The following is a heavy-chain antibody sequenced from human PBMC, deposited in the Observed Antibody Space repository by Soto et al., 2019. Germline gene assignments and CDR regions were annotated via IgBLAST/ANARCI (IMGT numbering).Heavy chain of an antibody. J-gene: IGHJ1*01. CDR1: GFTFRNAW. V-gene: IGHV3-15*01. CDR3: STGNYYYDGYFQH. CDR2: IKTKTDGGST. D-gene: IGHD3-22*01. Sequence: GGSLRLSCAASGFTFRNAWMSWVRQAPGKGLEWVGRIKTKTDGGSTDYAAPVKGRFTISRDDSKNTLYLQMNSLKTEDTAVYYCSTGNYYYDGYFQHWGQGTLVTVSS.